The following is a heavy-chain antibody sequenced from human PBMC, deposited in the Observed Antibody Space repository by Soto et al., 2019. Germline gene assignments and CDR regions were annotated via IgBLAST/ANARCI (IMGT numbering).Heavy chain of an antibody. V-gene: IGHV1-18*04. CDR2: ISAYNGNT. CDR3: ARLHSSGWSGGWFDP. CDR1: GYTFTSYG. J-gene: IGHJ5*02. Sequence: EASVKVSCKASGYTFTSYGISWVRQAPGQGLEWMGWISAYNGNTNYAQKLQGRVTMTTDTSTSTAYMELRSLRSDDTAVYYCARLHSSGWSGGWFDPWGQGTLVTVSS. D-gene: IGHD6-19*01.